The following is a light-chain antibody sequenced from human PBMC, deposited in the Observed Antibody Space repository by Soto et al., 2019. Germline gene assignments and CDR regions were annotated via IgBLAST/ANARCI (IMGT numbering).Light chain of an antibody. V-gene: IGLV1-40*01. CDR3: QSYDSSLSGPSYV. J-gene: IGLJ1*01. CDR1: SSNIGAGYD. CDR2: GNS. Sequence: QSVLTQPPSVSGAPGQRVTISCTGSSSNIGAGYDVHWYQQLPGTAPKLLIYGNSNRPSGVPDRVSGSKSGTSASLAITGLQAEDEADYYCQSYDSSLSGPSYVFGTGTKVTVL.